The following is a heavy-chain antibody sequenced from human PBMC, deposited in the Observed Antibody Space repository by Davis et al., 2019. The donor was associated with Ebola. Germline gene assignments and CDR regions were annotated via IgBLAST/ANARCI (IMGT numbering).Heavy chain of an antibody. Sequence: PGGSLRLSCPASGFTFRSYVMSWVRQAPGKGLEWVSSIRGSGGTTYSSDSVKGRFTISRDNSKNTLYLQMDSLRAEDTAVFYCAEGGTNNFLGANWGQGTLVTVSS. J-gene: IGHJ4*02. V-gene: IGHV3-23*01. CDR2: IRGSGGTT. D-gene: IGHD2-8*01. CDR3: AEGGTNNFLGAN. CDR1: GFTFRSYV.